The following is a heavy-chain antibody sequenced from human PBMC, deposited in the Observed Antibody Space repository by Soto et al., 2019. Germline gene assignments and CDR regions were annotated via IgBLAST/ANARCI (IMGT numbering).Heavy chain of an antibody. CDR3: ATAVLLMYYYYGMDV. CDR2: IIPIFGTA. Sequence: QVQLVQSGAEVKKPGSSVKVSCKASGGTFSRYAISWVRQAPGQGLEWMGGIIPIFGTADYAQKFQGRVTITAYESTSTAYMELSSLRSEDTAVYYCATAVLLMYYYYGMDVWGQGTTATVSS. CDR1: GGTFSRYA. V-gene: IGHV1-69*12. D-gene: IGHD2-8*01. J-gene: IGHJ6*02.